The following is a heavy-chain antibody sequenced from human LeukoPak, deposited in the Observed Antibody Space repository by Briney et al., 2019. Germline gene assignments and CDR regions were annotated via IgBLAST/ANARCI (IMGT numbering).Heavy chain of an antibody. Sequence: KPSETLSLTCTVSGGSISSGGYYWSWIRQHPGKGQEWIGYIYYSGSTYYNPSLKSRVTISVDTSKNQFSLKLSSVTAADTAVYYCARDQTNYDFWSGYYTDAFDIWGQGTMVTVSS. V-gene: IGHV4-31*03. D-gene: IGHD3-3*01. J-gene: IGHJ3*02. CDR2: IYYSGST. CDR3: ARDQTNYDFWSGYYTDAFDI. CDR1: GGSISSGGYY.